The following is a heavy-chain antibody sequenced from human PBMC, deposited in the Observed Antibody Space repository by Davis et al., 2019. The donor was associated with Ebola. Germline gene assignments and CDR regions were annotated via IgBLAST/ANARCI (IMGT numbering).Heavy chain of an antibody. J-gene: IGHJ6*02. CDR1: GFTFSSYW. V-gene: IGHV3-74*01. CDR2: INSDGSST. D-gene: IGHD2-2*02. CDR3: ARDSYCSSTSCYTSIFPPGFGMDV. Sequence: GESLKISCAASGFTFSSYWMHWVRQAPGKGLVWVSRINSDGSSTSYADSVKGRFTISRDNAKNSLYLQMNSLRAEDTAVYYCARDSYCSSTSCYTSIFPPGFGMDVWGQGTTVTVSS.